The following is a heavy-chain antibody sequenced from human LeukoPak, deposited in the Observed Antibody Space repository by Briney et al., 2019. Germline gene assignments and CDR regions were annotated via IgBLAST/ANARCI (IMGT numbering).Heavy chain of an antibody. CDR3: ARSDLRDLETVGATFYWYFDL. CDR2: IYYSGST. D-gene: IGHD1-26*01. J-gene: IGHJ2*01. V-gene: IGHV4-30-4*01. Sequence: SQTLSLTCTVSGGSISSGDYYWSWIRQPPGKGLEWIGYIYYSGSTYYNPSLKSRVTISVDTSKNQFSLKLSSVTAADTAVYYCARSDLRDLETVGATFYWYFDLWGRGTLVTVSS. CDR1: GGSISSGDYY.